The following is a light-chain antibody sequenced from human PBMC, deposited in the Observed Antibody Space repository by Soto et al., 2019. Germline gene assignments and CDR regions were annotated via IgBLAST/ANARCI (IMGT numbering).Light chain of an antibody. CDR3: QQYNRYV. CDR1: QSISSW. V-gene: IGKV1-5*01. J-gene: IGKJ3*01. CDR2: DAS. Sequence: DIQMTQSPSTLSASVGDRVTITCRASQSISSWLAWYQQKPGKAPKLLIYDASSLESGVPSRFSGSGSGTKFTLTISNLQPDDFATYYCQQYNRYVFGPGTKVDIK.